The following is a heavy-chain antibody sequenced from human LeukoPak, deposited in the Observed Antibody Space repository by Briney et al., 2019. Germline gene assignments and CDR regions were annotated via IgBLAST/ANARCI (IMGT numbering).Heavy chain of an antibody. D-gene: IGHD5-18*01. CDR3: ARSWRYSYGYDFWFDL. CDR2: IYPGDSDT. Sequence: GESLKISCKGSGYSFTSYWIGWVRQMPGKGLEWMGIIYPGDSDTRYSPSFQGQVTISADKSISTAYLQWSSLKASDTAMYYCARSWRYSYGYDFWFDLWGQGTLVTVSS. J-gene: IGHJ5*02. V-gene: IGHV5-51*01. CDR1: GYSFTSYW.